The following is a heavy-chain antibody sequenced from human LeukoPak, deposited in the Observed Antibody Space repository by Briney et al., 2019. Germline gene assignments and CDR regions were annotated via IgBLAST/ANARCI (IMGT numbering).Heavy chain of an antibody. J-gene: IGHJ4*02. Sequence: QPGGSLRLSCAASGFTCSSYARHWVRQAPGKGLEWVAVISYDGSNKYYADSVKGRFTISRDNSKNTLYLQMNSLRAEDTAVYYCARDREAMVHDWGQGTLVTVSS. CDR3: ARDREAMVHD. D-gene: IGHD5-18*01. CDR2: ISYDGSNK. V-gene: IGHV3-30-3*01. CDR1: GFTCSSYA.